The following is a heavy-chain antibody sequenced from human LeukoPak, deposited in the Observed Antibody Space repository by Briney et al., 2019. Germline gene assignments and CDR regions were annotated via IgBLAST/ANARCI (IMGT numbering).Heavy chain of an antibody. Sequence: PGGSLRLSCAASGFTFSSYAMSWVRQAPGKGLEWVSTISGSGGSTYYADSVRGRFTISRDNSKNTLYLQMNSLRVEDTAVYYCAKDGHSSGWLNDYWGQGTLVTVSS. V-gene: IGHV3-23*01. CDR1: GFTFSSYA. J-gene: IGHJ4*02. CDR3: AKDGHSSGWLNDY. CDR2: ISGSGGST. D-gene: IGHD6-19*01.